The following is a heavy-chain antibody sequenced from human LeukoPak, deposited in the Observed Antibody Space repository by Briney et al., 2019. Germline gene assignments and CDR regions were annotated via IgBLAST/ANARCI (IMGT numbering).Heavy chain of an antibody. V-gene: IGHV3-11*04. CDR3: ARDPRTVRI. CDR1: GFTFSDNY. D-gene: IGHD1-1*01. CDR2: ISGNGGVI. J-gene: IGHJ4*02. Sequence: GGSLRLSCAASGFTFSDNYMTWVRQAPGRGLEWLSYISGNGGVIQYADSVKGRFTISRDNAKNLLYLQMDSLRVEDTAIYYCARDPRTVRIWGQGTLVTVSS.